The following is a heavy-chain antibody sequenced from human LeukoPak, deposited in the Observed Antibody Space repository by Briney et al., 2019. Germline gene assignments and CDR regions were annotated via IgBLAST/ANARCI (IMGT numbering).Heavy chain of an antibody. V-gene: IGHV3-21*06. D-gene: IGHD5-24*01. Sequence: PGGSLRLSCAASGFTSSRYSMNWVRQAPGKGLEWVSSISSSGNYIYYADSVKGRFTISRDNAKNSLYLQMDSLRAEDTAVYFCASDRLVRQTDGVSWGQGTLVTVSS. CDR1: GFTSSRYS. CDR3: ASDRLVRQTDGVS. CDR2: ISSSGNYI. J-gene: IGHJ5*02.